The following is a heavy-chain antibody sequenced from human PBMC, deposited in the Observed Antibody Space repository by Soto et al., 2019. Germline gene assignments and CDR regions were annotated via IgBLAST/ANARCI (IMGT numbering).Heavy chain of an antibody. CDR1: GYKFTTYF. CDR3: VRGYCTTSPCSGDFQF. D-gene: IGHD2-15*01. V-gene: IGHV1-46*01. Sequence: ASVKVSRKASGYKFTTYFIHWVRQAPGQGLEWMGMIHPSGDTGYAQKFRGRVTMTIDTSTTTAHMELRNLTSEDTAVYFSVRGYCTTSPCSGDFQFWGQGTLVTVSS. J-gene: IGHJ1*01. CDR2: IHPSGDT.